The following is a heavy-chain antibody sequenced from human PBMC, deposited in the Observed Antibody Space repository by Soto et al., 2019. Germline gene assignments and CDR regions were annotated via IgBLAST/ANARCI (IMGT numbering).Heavy chain of an antibody. D-gene: IGHD3-22*01. CDR2: MNPNSGNT. CDR3: ARVGMDSSGYYLDAFDI. Sequence: ASVKVSCKASGYTFTSYDINWVRQATGQGLEWMGWMNPNSGNTGYAQKFQGRVTMTRNTSISTAYMELSSLRSEDTAVYYCARVGMDSSGYYLDAFDIWGQGTMVTVSS. J-gene: IGHJ3*02. CDR1: GYTFTSYD. V-gene: IGHV1-8*01.